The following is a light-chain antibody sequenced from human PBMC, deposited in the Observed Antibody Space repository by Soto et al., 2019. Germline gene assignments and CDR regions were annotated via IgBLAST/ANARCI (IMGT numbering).Light chain of an antibody. J-gene: IGKJ3*01. CDR3: QYYGGAFT. V-gene: IGKV3-20*01. Sequence: EIVLTQSPGTLSLSPGESATLSCRASQSVSSSYLAWYQQKPGQAPRLLISAEYSRASGIPGRFSGSGSGTDFTLSIRRLKPEDLEVYYCQYYGGAFTFGPGAKVDIK. CDR1: QSVSSSY. CDR2: AEY.